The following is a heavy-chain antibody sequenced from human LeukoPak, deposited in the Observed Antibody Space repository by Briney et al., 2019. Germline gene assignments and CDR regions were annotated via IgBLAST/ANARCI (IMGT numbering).Heavy chain of an antibody. CDR3: RRGSRFPQQNWFDP. V-gene: IGHV1-2*02. CDR1: GYTFIDYY. D-gene: IGHD6-13*01. J-gene: IGHJ5*02. Sequence: ASVKVSCKASGYTFIDYYIHWVRQAPGQGLEWMGWVGPNTGGTYYAQTFQGRVTMTSAASISTVYMELTSLTYDDTAVYYCRRGSRFPQQNWFDPWGQGTLITVSS. CDR2: VGPNTGGT.